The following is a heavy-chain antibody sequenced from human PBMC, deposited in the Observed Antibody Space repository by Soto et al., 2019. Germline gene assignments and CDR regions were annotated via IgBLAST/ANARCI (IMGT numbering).Heavy chain of an antibody. V-gene: IGHV1-69*13. D-gene: IGHD3-22*01. CDR2: IIPIFGTA. CDR3: ARLGRSSGYYASVEDDY. Sequence: SVKVSCKASGGTFSSYAISWVRQAPGQGLEWMGGIIPIFGTANYAQKFQGRVTITADESTSTAYMELSSLRSEDTAVYYCARLGRSSGYYASVEDDYWGQGTLVTVSS. CDR1: GGTFSSYA. J-gene: IGHJ4*02.